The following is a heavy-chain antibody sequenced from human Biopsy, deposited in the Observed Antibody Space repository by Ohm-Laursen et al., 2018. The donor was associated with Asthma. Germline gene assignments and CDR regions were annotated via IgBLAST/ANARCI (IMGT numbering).Heavy chain of an antibody. D-gene: IGHD3-9*01. J-gene: IGHJ3*01. CDR2: INAGDGNT. Sequence: ASVKVSCKVSGYTFIHFAIHWVRQAPGQRLEWMGWINAGDGNTKYSQKFQGRVTITRDTSASTAYMDLRSLRSEDTAMYYCARTYYDFLTGQVNDAFALWGQGTMVTVSS. CDR1: GYTFIHFA. V-gene: IGHV1-3*01. CDR3: ARTYYDFLTGQVNDAFAL.